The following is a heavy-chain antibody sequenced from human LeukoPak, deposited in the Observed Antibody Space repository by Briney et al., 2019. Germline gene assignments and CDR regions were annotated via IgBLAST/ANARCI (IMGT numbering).Heavy chain of an antibody. V-gene: IGHV3-23*01. Sequence: GGSLRLSCAASGFTFSSYAMSWVRQAPGKGLEWVSAISGSGGSTYHADSVKGRFTISRDNSKNTLYLQMNSLRAEDTAVYYCAKDLNILTGYPYYFDYWGQGTLVTVSS. J-gene: IGHJ4*02. D-gene: IGHD3-9*01. CDR2: ISGSGGST. CDR3: AKDLNILTGYPYYFDY. CDR1: GFTFSSYA.